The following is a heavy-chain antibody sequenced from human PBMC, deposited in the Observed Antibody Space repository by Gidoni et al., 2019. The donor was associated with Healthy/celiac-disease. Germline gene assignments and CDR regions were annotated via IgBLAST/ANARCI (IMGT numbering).Heavy chain of an antibody. D-gene: IGHD6-19*01. J-gene: IGHJ3*02. V-gene: IGHV3-21*01. CDR2: ISSSSSYI. CDR1: GFTFSSYS. CDR3: ARGDIAIAVAGNDAFDI. Sequence: EVQLVESGGGLVKPGGSLRLSCAASGFTFSSYSMNWVRQAPGKGLEWVSSISSSSSYIYYADSVKGRFTISRDNAKNSLYLQMNSLRAEDTAVYYCARGDIAIAVAGNDAFDIWGQGTMVTVSS.